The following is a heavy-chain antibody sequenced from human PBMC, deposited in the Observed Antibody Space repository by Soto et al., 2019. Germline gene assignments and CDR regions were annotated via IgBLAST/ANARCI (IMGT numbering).Heavy chain of an antibody. Sequence: QVQLQQWGAGLLKPSETLSLTCAVYGGSFSGYYWSWIRQPPGKGLEWIGEINHSGSTNYNPSPKSRVTISVDTSKNQFSLKLSSVTAADTAVYYCARDSHYDFWSGFKGPHFDYWGQGTLVTVSS. D-gene: IGHD3-3*01. CDR3: ARDSHYDFWSGFKGPHFDY. J-gene: IGHJ4*02. CDR2: INHSGST. CDR1: GGSFSGYY. V-gene: IGHV4-34*01.